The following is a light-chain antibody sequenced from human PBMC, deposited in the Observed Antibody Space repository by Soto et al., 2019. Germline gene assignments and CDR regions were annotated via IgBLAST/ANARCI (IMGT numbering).Light chain of an antibody. Sequence: DIQMTQSPSTLSASVGDRVTITCRASQSISSWLAWYQQKPGKAPKLLIYKASSLESGVPSRSSSSGSGKAYTCAISTMQPDDFDAYACYQYFTCAPGTKL. V-gene: IGKV1-5*03. CDR1: QSISSW. CDR3: YQYFT. CDR2: KAS. J-gene: IGKJ3*01.